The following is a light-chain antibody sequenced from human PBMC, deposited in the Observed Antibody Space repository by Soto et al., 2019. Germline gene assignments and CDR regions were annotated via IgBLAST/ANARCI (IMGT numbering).Light chain of an antibody. CDR1: QSISSW. CDR2: DAS. Sequence: DIQMTQSPSTLSASVGDRVTITCRASQSISSWLAWYQQKPGKAPKLLIYDASSLESGVPSRFSGSRSGTEFTLTISSLQPDDFATYYCQQYNSYLTFGQGTKVEIK. V-gene: IGKV1-5*01. CDR3: QQYNSYLT. J-gene: IGKJ1*01.